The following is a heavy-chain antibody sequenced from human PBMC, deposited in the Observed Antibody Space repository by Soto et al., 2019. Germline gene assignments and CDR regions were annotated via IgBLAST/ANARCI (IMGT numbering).Heavy chain of an antibody. CDR3: ATSYGSGYRAFDY. V-gene: IGHV1-69*02. Sequence: QVQLVQSGAEVKRPGSSVKVSCKASGDTFAFHSINWVRQAPGLGLEWMGRINPILSMSNYAQRFQGRVTMTADKSKSTAYMVLSSLRSEDTAIYYCATSYGSGYRAFDYWGQGALVTVSS. CDR2: INPILSMS. J-gene: IGHJ4*02. D-gene: IGHD3-10*01. CDR1: GDTFAFHS.